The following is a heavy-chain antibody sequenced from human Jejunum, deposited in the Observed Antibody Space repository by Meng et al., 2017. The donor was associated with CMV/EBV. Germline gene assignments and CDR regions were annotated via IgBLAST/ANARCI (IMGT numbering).Heavy chain of an antibody. D-gene: IGHD1-1*01. Sequence: TFKSYTINWVRQATGQGLEWMGRIIPILDIANSAQNFQGRLTIIADRSTSTAYMELTSLRSDDTAVYYCATSTATTSNFGRVWNSWGQGTEVTVSS. CDR1: TFKSYT. CDR2: IIPILDIA. J-gene: IGHJ4*02. CDR3: ATSTATTSNFGRVWNS. V-gene: IGHV1-69*02.